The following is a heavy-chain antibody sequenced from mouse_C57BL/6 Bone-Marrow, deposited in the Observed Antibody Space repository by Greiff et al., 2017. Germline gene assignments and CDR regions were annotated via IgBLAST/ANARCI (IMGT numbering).Heavy chain of an antibody. CDR2: ISDGGSYT. V-gene: IGHV5-4*01. J-gene: IGHJ3*01. Sequence: EVQGVESGGGLVKPGGSLKLSCAASGFTFSSYAMSWVRQTPEKRLEWVATISDGGSYTYYPDNVKGRFTISRDNAKNNLYLQMSHLKSEDTAMYYCARDDYEGRGFAYWGQGTLVTVSA. CDR3: ARDDYEGRGFAY. D-gene: IGHD2-4*01. CDR1: GFTFSSYA.